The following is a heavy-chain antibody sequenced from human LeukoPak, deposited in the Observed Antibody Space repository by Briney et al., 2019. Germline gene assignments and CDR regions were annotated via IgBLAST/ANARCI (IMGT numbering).Heavy chain of an antibody. CDR2: IYYSGST. J-gene: IGHJ4*02. V-gene: IGHV4-39*01. D-gene: IGHD3-22*01. Sequence: SETLSLTCTVSGGSISSSSYYWGWIRQPPGKGLEWIGSIYYSGSTYYNPSLKSRVTISVDTSKNQFSLKLSSVTAADTAVYYRARSGDYYDSSGYYSSSYYFDYWGQGTLVTVSS. CDR1: GGSISSSSYY. CDR3: ARSGDYYDSSGYYSSSYYFDY.